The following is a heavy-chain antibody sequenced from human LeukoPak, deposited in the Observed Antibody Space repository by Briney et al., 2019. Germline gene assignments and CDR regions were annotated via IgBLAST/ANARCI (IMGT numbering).Heavy chain of an antibody. CDR1: GGSFSGYY. CDR3: ASRGSSWYGHIDY. CDR2: INHSGST. Sequence: PSETLSLTCAVYGGSFSGYYWSWIRQLPGKGLEWIGEINHSGSTNYNPSLKSRVTISVDTSKNQFSLKLSSVTAADTAVYYCASRGSSWYGHIDYWGQGTLVTVSS. D-gene: IGHD6-13*01. V-gene: IGHV4-34*01. J-gene: IGHJ4*02.